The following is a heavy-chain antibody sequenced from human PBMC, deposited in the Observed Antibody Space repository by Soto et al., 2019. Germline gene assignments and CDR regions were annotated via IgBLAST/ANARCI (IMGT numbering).Heavy chain of an antibody. CDR3: ASPEGGAQPFAFDY. Sequence: ASVKVSCKASGGTFSSYAISWVRQAPGQGLEWMGGIIPIFGTANYAQKFQGRVTITADESTSTAYMELSSLRSEDTAVYYCASPEGGAQPFAFDYWGQGTLVTVSS. J-gene: IGHJ4*02. CDR2: IIPIFGTA. V-gene: IGHV1-69*13. D-gene: IGHD3-16*01. CDR1: GGTFSSYA.